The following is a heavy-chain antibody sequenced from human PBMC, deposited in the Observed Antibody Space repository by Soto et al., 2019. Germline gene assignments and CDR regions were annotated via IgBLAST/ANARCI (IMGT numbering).Heavy chain of an antibody. V-gene: IGHV1-8*01. Sequence: ALVKVSCKASGYTFTNSYDISWVRQATGQGLEWMGWMSPNSGTTGYAQKFQGRVTMTRNTSISTAYMELSSLRSDDTAVYYCAREAAANYWGQGTLLTVSS. CDR3: AREAAANY. CDR2: MSPNSGTT. J-gene: IGHJ4*02. CDR1: GYTFTNSYD. D-gene: IGHD6-13*01.